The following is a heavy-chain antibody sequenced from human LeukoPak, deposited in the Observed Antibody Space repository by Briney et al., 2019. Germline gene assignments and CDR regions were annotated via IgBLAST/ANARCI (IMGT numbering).Heavy chain of an antibody. Sequence: GASVKVSCKASGGTFSSYAISWVRQAPGQGLEWMGGIIPNFGTANYAQKFQGRVTITTDESTSTAYMELSSLRSEDTAVYYCASVSSSWYEFAYYMDVWGKGTTVTVSS. CDR2: IIPNFGTA. CDR3: ASVSSSWYEFAYYMDV. V-gene: IGHV1-69*05. D-gene: IGHD6-13*01. CDR1: GGTFSSYA. J-gene: IGHJ6*03.